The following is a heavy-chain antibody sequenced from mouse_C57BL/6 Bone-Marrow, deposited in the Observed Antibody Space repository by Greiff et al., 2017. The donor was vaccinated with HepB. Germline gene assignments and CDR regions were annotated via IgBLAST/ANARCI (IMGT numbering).Heavy chain of an antibody. CDR1: GFTFTTYP. CDR3: ARGSNYVGYAMDY. D-gene: IGHD2-5*01. V-gene: IGHV1-47*01. Sequence: ESGAELVKPGASVKMSCKASGFTFTTYPMEWMKQNHGKSLEWIGNFHPYNDDTKYNEKFKGKATLTVEKSASTVYLELSRLTSDDSAVYYCARGSNYVGYAMDYWGQGTSVTVSA. J-gene: IGHJ4*01. CDR2: FHPYNDDT.